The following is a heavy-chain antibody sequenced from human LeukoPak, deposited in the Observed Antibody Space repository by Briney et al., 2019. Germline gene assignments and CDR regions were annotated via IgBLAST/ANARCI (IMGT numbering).Heavy chain of an antibody. J-gene: IGHJ4*02. D-gene: IGHD6-19*01. V-gene: IGHV3-64D*09. CDR3: VPLPIPVAGTNLLDY. CDR2: ISSYGGST. Sequence: GGSLRLVCSASGFTSSTYAMHWVRQAPGKGLEYVSAISSYGGSTYYADSVKGRFTISRDNSKNTLYLQMSSLRAEDTAVYYCVPLPIPVAGTNLLDYWGQGTLVTVSS. CDR1: GFTSSTYA.